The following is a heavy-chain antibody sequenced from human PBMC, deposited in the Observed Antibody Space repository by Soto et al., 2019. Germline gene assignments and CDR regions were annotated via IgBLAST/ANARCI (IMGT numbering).Heavy chain of an antibody. D-gene: IGHD3-16*01. V-gene: IGHV4-31*03. Sequence: QVQLQESGPGLVKPSQTLSLTCTVSGGSISIGGYYCSWIRQHPGKGLEWIGSIYYCGSTYYNPSLKIRFTISVDTSKNLFSLTLSSVTAADTSLYYWARGVLHWGQGTLVTVSS. CDR2: IYYCGST. CDR3: ARGVLH. CDR1: GGSISIGGYY. J-gene: IGHJ4*02.